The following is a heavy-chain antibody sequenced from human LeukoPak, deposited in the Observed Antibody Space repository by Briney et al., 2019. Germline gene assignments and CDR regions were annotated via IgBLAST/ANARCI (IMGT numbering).Heavy chain of an antibody. CDR2: ISGSGGST. Sequence: GSLRLSCAASGFTFSSYAVSWVRQAPGKGLEWVSAISGSGGSTYYADSVKGRFTISRDNSKNTLYLQMNSLRAEDTAVYYCAKGGYYDSSGYPFDYWGQGTLVTVSS. CDR1: GFTFSSYA. J-gene: IGHJ4*02. CDR3: AKGGYYDSSGYPFDY. V-gene: IGHV3-23*01. D-gene: IGHD3-22*01.